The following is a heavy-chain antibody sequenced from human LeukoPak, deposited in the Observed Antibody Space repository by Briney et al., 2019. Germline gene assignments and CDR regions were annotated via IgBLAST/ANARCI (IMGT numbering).Heavy chain of an antibody. CDR2: IIPIFGTA. CDR1: GGTFSSYA. Sequence: SVKVSCKASGGTFSSYAISWVRQAPGQGLEWMGGIIPIFGTANYAQKFQGRVTITADESTSTAYMELSSLRSEDTAVYYCARESRVGATPFDYWGQGTLVTVSS. J-gene: IGHJ4*02. CDR3: ARESRVGATPFDY. D-gene: IGHD1-26*01. V-gene: IGHV1-69*13.